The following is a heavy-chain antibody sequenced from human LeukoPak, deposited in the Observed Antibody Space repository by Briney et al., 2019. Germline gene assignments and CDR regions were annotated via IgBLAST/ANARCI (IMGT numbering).Heavy chain of an antibody. V-gene: IGHV3-30*18. CDR2: ISYDGSNK. CDR3: AKDLYNWNDFFDY. D-gene: IGHD1-1*01. CDR1: GFTFSSYG. J-gene: IGHJ4*02. Sequence: GGSLRLPCAASGFTFSSYGMHWVRQAPGKGLEWVAVISYDGSNKYYADSVKGRFTISRDNSKNTLYLQMNSLRAEDTAVYYCAKDLYNWNDFFDYWGQGTLVTVSS.